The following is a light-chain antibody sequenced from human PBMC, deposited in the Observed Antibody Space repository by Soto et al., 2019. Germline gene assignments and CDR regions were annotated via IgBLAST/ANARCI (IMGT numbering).Light chain of an antibody. CDR3: SSYTSSSTYV. Sequence: QSALTQPASVSGSPGQSITISCTGTSSDIGDYNYVSWYQQHPGKAPKLIIYEVSNRPSGVSNRFSGSKSGIMASLTISGLQADDEADYYCSSYTSSSTYVFGGGTKLTVL. J-gene: IGLJ1*01. CDR1: SSDIGDYNY. CDR2: EVS. V-gene: IGLV2-14*01.